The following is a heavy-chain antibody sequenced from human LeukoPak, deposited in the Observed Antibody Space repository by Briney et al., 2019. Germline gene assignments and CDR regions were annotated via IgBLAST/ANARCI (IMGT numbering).Heavy chain of an antibody. D-gene: IGHD5-12*01. Sequence: ASVKVSCKASGYTFTSYDINWVRQATGQGLEWMGWMNPNSGNTGYAQKFQGRVTMTRNTSISTAYMELSSLRSDDTAVYYCARVTQEKYSGYDGPYYYYYYMDVWGKGTTVTVSS. CDR2: MNPNSGNT. V-gene: IGHV1-8*01. J-gene: IGHJ6*03. CDR3: ARVTQEKYSGYDGPYYYYYYMDV. CDR1: GYTFTSYD.